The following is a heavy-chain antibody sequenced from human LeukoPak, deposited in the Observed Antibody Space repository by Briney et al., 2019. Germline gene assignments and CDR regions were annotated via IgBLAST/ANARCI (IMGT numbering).Heavy chain of an antibody. Sequence: SETLSLTCAVSGVSVGSGGYSWTWVRQPPGKGLEWIGYIYHSGSSFYNPSLKSRLTIPMDRSKNQFSLKLSSVTAADTAVYYCVSAYCGGDCYHSLLTDWGQGAPVTVSS. J-gene: IGHJ4*02. CDR1: GVSVGSGGYS. V-gene: IGHV4-30-2*01. CDR3: VSAYCGGDCYHSLLTD. D-gene: IGHD2-21*02. CDR2: IYHSGSS.